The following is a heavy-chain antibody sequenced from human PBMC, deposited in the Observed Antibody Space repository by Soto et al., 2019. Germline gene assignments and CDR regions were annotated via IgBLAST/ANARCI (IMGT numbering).Heavy chain of an antibody. CDR2: VTGSGGNT. CDR3: AKDRRSTPFDY. D-gene: IGHD2-15*01. Sequence: GGSLRLSCTASGFTFNNYAMSWVRQAPGKGLEWVSGVTGSGGNTFYADSVKGRFTISRDNSKNTLYLQMNSLRAEDTAVYYCAKDRRSTPFDYWGRGTLVTVSS. J-gene: IGHJ4*02. CDR1: GFTFNNYA. V-gene: IGHV3-23*01.